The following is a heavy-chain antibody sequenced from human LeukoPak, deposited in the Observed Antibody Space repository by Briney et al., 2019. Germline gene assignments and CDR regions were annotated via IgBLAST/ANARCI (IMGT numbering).Heavy chain of an antibody. CDR2: ISSSSSYI. CDR1: GFTFSSYS. CDR3: ARGWTYSNYVDY. Sequence: PGTSLRLSCAASGFTFSSYSMNWVRQAPGKGLEWVSSISSSSSYIYYADSVKGRFTISRDNAKNSLYLQMNSLRAEDTAVYYCARGWTYSNYVDYWGQGTLVTVSS. D-gene: IGHD4-11*01. J-gene: IGHJ4*02. V-gene: IGHV3-21*01.